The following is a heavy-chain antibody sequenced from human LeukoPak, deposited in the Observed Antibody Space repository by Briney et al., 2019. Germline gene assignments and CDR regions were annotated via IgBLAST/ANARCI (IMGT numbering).Heavy chain of an antibody. V-gene: IGHV4-39*07. D-gene: IGHD3-9*01. CDR1: GGSISSSSYY. J-gene: IGHJ4*02. Sequence: SETLSLTCTVSGGSISSSSYYWGWIRQPPGKGLEWIGSIYYSGSTYYNPSLKSRVTISVDTSKNQFSLKLSSVTAADTAVDYCARGRHDILTGYYFDYWGQGTLVTVSS. CDR3: ARGRHDILTGYYFDY. CDR2: IYYSGST.